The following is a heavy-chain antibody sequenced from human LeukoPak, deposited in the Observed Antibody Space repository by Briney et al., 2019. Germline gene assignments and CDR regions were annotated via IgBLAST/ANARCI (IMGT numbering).Heavy chain of an antibody. CDR3: AKTTVGYSSGRYPGWPADC. D-gene: IGHD6-19*01. CDR2: ICGSGGCT. CDR1: GFTFNTYA. Sequence: GGSLRLSCEASGFTFNTYAIYWVRQAPGKGLEWVSGICGSGGCTYYADSVKGRFTISRDNSKNTVYLQMNSLTAHDTAVYYCAKTTVGYSSGRYPGWPADCWGQGTLVTVSS. J-gene: IGHJ4*02. V-gene: IGHV3-23*01.